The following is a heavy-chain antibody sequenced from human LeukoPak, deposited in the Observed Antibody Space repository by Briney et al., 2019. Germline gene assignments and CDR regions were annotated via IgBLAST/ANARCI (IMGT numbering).Heavy chain of an antibody. CDR1: GFTFSSYA. J-gene: IGHJ4*02. V-gene: IGHV3-23*01. CDR2: ISGSGGST. Sequence: GGSLRLSCAASGFTFSSYAVSWVRQAPGKGLEWVSAISGSGGSTYYADSVKGRFTISRDNSKNTLYLQMNSLRAEDTAVYYCAKVTITYYYDSSEAPFFDYWGQGTLVTVSS. D-gene: IGHD3-22*01. CDR3: AKVTITYYYDSSEAPFFDY.